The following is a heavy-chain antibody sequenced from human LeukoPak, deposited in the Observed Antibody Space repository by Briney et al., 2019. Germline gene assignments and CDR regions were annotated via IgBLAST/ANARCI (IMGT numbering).Heavy chain of an antibody. CDR3: ARGLTTVTTPFPYYHGMDV. CDR1: GYSFTSYW. J-gene: IGHJ6*02. Sequence: GESLKISCKGSGYSFTSYWISWVRQMPGKGLEWMGRIDPSDSYTNYSPSFQGHVTISADKSISTAYLQWSSLKASDTAMYYCARGLTTVTTPFPYYHGMDVWGQGTTVTVSS. CDR2: IDPSDSYT. V-gene: IGHV5-10-1*01. D-gene: IGHD4-11*01.